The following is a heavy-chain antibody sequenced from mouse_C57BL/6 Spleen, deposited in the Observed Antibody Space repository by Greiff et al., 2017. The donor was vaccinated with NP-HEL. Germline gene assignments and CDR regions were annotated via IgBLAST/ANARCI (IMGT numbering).Heavy chain of an antibody. V-gene: IGHV1-64*01. Sequence: QVQLQQPGAELVKPGASVKLSCKASGYTFTSYWMHWVKQRPGQGLEWIGMIHPNSGSTNYNEKFKSKATLTVDKSSSTAYMQLSSLTSEDSAVYYCASPFYDGYLRGFAYWGQGTLVTVSA. CDR3: ASPFYDGYLRGFAY. CDR1: GYTFTSYW. D-gene: IGHD2-3*01. CDR2: IHPNSGST. J-gene: IGHJ3*01.